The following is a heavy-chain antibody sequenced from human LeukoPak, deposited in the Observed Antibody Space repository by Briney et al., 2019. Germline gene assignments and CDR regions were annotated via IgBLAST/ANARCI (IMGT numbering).Heavy chain of an antibody. CDR1: GFTFSTYA. V-gene: IGHV3-23*01. J-gene: IGHJ6*03. CDR2: ISGSGGHT. Sequence: GGSLRLSCAASGFTFSTYAMSWVRQAPGKGLEWVSLISGSGGHTYYGDSVKGRFTISRDNSKSTLYLQMNSLRAEDTAVYYCAKGGVATMRDGYNYYYYYMEVWGRGTTVTVSS. D-gene: IGHD5-24*01. CDR3: AKGGVATMRDGYNYYYYYMEV.